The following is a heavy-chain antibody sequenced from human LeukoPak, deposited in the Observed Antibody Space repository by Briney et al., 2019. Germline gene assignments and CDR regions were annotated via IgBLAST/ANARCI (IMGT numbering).Heavy chain of an antibody. CDR3: AKVGLRYFDWLPFDY. CDR1: GFTFSSYS. D-gene: IGHD3-9*01. Sequence: GGSLRLSCAASGFTFSSYSMNWVRQAPGKGLEWVAVISYDGSNKYYADSVKGRFTISRDNSKNTLYLQMNSLRAEDTAVYYCAKVGLRYFDWLPFDYWGQGTLVTVSS. CDR2: ISYDGSNK. V-gene: IGHV3-30*18. J-gene: IGHJ4*02.